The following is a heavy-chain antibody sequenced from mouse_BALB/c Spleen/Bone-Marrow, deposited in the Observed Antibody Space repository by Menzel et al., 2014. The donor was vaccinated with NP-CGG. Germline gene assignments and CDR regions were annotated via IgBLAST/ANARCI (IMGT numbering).Heavy chain of an antibody. CDR2: IDPANGNI. CDR1: GFNIXDTY. D-gene: IGHD2-14*01. V-gene: IGHV14-3*02. Sequence: VQLQQSGAELVKPGASVKLSCTASGFNIXDTYMHWVKQRPEQGLEWIGRIDPANGNIKYDPKFQGKATITADTSSNTAYLQLSSLTSEDTAVYYCASYRYAWYFDVWGAGTTVTVSS. CDR3: ASYRYAWYFDV. J-gene: IGHJ1*01.